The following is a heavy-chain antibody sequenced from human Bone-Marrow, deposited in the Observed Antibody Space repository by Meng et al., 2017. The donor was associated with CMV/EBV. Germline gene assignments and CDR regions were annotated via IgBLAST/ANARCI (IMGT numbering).Heavy chain of an antibody. CDR1: GFTFSSDG. D-gene: IGHD3-3*01. CDR3: ARALHYDFWSGIAD. J-gene: IGHJ4*02. Sequence: GESLKISCAASGFTFSSDGMNWVRQAPGKGLEWISSISSSSSSVYYADSVKGRFTISRDNAKNSLHLQMNSLRAEDTAVYYCARALHYDFWSGIADWGQGTLVTVSS. V-gene: IGHV3-48*04. CDR2: ISSSSSSV.